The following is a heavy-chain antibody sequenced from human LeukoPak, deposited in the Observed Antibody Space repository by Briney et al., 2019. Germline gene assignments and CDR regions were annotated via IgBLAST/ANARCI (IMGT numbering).Heavy chain of an antibody. Sequence: GGSLRLSCAASGFTFSSYAMSWVRQAPGKGLEWVSAISGSGGSTYYADSVKGRFTISRDNSKNTLYLQMNSLRAEDTAVYYCASGHYYPYYYFDYWGQGTLVTVSS. J-gene: IGHJ4*02. D-gene: IGHD3-22*01. CDR3: ASGHYYPYYYFDY. CDR1: GFTFSSYA. V-gene: IGHV3-23*01. CDR2: ISGSGGST.